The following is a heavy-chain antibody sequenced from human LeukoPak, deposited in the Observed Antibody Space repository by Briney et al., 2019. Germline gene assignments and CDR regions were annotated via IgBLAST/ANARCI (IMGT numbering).Heavy chain of an antibody. V-gene: IGHV1-69*13. CDR3: ASTSYDSSGYYLSFDY. CDR1: GGTFSSYA. J-gene: IGHJ4*02. CDR2: IIPIFGTA. Sequence: ASVKVSCKASGGTFSSYAISWVRQAPGQGLEWMGGIIPIFGTANYAQKFQGRVTITADESTSTAYMELSSLRSEDTAVYYCASTSYDSSGYYLSFDYWGQGTLVTVSS. D-gene: IGHD3-22*01.